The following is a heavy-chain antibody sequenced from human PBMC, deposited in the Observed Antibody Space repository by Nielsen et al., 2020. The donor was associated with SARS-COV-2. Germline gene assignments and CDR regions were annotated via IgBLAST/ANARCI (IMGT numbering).Heavy chain of an antibody. CDR1: GYTFTSYG. V-gene: IGHV1-18*01. CDR2: ISPYNGNT. Sequence: ASVKVSCKASGYTFTSYGISWVRQAPGQGLEWMGWISPYNGNTHYAQNLQGRVTMTADTSATTAYMEVRSLRSDDTAVYYCARGGKYQLLIWGQGTLVTVSS. D-gene: IGHD2-2*01. CDR3: ARGGKYQLLI. J-gene: IGHJ4*02.